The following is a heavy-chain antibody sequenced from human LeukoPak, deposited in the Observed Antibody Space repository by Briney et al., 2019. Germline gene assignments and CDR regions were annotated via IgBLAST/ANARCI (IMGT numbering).Heavy chain of an antibody. CDR1: GYTFTSYD. V-gene: IGHV1-8*01. Sequence: ASVKVSCKASGYTFTSYDINWVRQATGQGLEWMGWMNPNSGNTGYAQKFHGRVTMTRNTSISTAYMELTSLRSEDTAVYYCAREYQLLGTVYNYFDPWGQGTLVTVSS. J-gene: IGHJ5*02. CDR3: AREYQLLGTVYNYFDP. CDR2: MNPNSGNT. D-gene: IGHD2-2*01.